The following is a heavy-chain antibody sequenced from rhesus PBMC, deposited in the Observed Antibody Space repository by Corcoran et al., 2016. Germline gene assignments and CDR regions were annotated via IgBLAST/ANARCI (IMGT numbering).Heavy chain of an antibody. Sequence: QVQLVQSGAEVKKPGSSVKVSCKASGYTFTDYYMHWVRQAPRQGLEWMGWINPYNGNTKNAQKFQGRVTMTRDTSTSTAYMELSSLRSEDTAGYYCASGSSYVHDWYFDLWGPGTPITISS. CDR1: GYTFTDYY. D-gene: IGHD4-29*01. J-gene: IGHJ2*01. CDR3: ASGSSYVHDWYFDL. CDR2: INPYNGNT. V-gene: IGHV1S2*01.